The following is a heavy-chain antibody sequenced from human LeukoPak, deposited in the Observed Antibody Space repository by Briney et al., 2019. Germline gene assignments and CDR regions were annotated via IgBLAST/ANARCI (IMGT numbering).Heavy chain of an antibody. V-gene: IGHV4-59*01. CDR2: IYYSGST. Sequence: NTSETLSLTCTISGDSISNYYWSWIRQPPGRGLEWIGYIYYSGSTSYNPSLKGRITISVDTSKNQFSLRLSSVTAADTAVYYCASGDDYSNYYFNYWGQGTLVTVSS. D-gene: IGHD4-11*01. J-gene: IGHJ4*02. CDR3: ASGDDYSNYYFNY. CDR1: GDSISNYY.